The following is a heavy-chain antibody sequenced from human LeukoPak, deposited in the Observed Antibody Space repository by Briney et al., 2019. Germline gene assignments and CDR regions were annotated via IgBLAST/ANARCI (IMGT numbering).Heavy chain of an antibody. CDR3: ARGASPYEQWLHVGI. Sequence: SETLSLTCTVSGGSISSYYWSWIRQPPGKGLEWIGSIYYSGSTYYNPSLKSRVTISVDTSKNQFSLKLSSVTAADTAVYYCARGASPYEQWLHVGIWGQGTMVTVSS. J-gene: IGHJ3*02. D-gene: IGHD6-19*01. CDR2: IYYSGST. CDR1: GGSISSYY. V-gene: IGHV4-59*12.